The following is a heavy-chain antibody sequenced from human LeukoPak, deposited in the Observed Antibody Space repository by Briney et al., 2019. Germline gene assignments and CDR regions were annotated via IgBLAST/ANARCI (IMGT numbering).Heavy chain of an antibody. J-gene: IGHJ4*02. CDR3: ARVGRGYNFNVYCFDY. Sequence: PGGSLRLSCAASGFTFSTYVMNWVRQVPGKGLEWVSAISGSGGSPHYADSVKGRFTISRDNSKNTLYLQMNNLRAQDTAVYYCARVGRGYNFNVYCFDYWGQGTLVTVSS. V-gene: IGHV3-23*01. CDR1: GFTFSTYV. CDR2: ISGSGGSP. D-gene: IGHD5-18*01.